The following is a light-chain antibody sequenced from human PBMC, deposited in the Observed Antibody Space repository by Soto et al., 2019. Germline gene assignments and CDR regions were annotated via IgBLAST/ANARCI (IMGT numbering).Light chain of an antibody. J-gene: IGLJ1*01. V-gene: IGLV2-8*01. CDR3: SSYAGSNSFV. CDR2: EVS. CDR1: SSDIGDYNY. Sequence: QSALTQPPSASGSPGQSVTISCTGTSSDIGDYNYVSWYQQHPGKAPKLMIYEVSKRPSGVPDRFSGSKSGNTASLTVSGLLAEDEADYYCSSYAGSNSFVFGSGTKVTVL.